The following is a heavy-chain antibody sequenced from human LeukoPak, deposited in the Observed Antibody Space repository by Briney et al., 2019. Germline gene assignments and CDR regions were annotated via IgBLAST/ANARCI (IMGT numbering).Heavy chain of an antibody. CDR1: GGSISSYY. CDR3: ARVEVGATTESFDP. CDR2: IYYSGST. J-gene: IGHJ5*02. V-gene: IGHV4-59*01. D-gene: IGHD1-26*01. Sequence: SETLSLTCTVSGGSISSYYWSWIRQPPGKGLEWIGYIYYSGSTNYNPSLKSRVTISVVTSKNQFSLKLSSVTAADTAVYYCARVEVGATTESFDPWGQGTLVTVSS.